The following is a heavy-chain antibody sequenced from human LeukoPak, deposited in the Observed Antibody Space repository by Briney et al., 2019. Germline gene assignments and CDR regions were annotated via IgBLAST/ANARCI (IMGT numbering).Heavy chain of an antibody. D-gene: IGHD5-18*01. CDR2: INAGNDYT. Sequence: ASVTVSCKASGYTFTNYTMHWVRQAPGQRLEWMGWINAGNDYTKYSQKFQGRVTITGDTSASTAYMELSSLRSEDTAVYYCARGGEYSYGLDYWGQETLVTVSS. V-gene: IGHV1-3*01. J-gene: IGHJ4*02. CDR3: ARGGEYSYGLDY. CDR1: GYTFTNYT.